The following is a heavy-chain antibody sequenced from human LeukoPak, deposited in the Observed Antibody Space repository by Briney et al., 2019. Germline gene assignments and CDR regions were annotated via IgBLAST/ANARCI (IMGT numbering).Heavy chain of an antibody. J-gene: IGHJ4*02. D-gene: IGHD6-13*01. CDR1: GFTFSSYS. CDR3: AKSIAAAADYGDY. Sequence: GGSLRLSCAASGFTFSSYSMSWVRQPPGKGLEWVSSISGSGGSTYYADSVKGRLTISRDNSKNTLYLQMNSLRAEDTAVYYCAKSIAAAADYGDYWGQGTLVTVSS. CDR2: ISGSGGST. V-gene: IGHV3-23*01.